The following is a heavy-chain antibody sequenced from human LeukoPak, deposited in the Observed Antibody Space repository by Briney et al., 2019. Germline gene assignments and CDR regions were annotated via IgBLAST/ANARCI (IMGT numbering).Heavy chain of an antibody. CDR3: ARDQYYYDSSAPPLY. V-gene: IGHV3-11*01. Sequence: GGSLRLSCAASGFSFSDCYMSWIRQAPGKGLEWVSYISSSGNTIYYADSVKGRFTISRDNAKNSLYLQMNSLRAEDTAVYYCARDQYYYDSSAPPLYWGQGTLVTVSS. CDR1: GFSFSDCY. CDR2: ISSSGNTI. J-gene: IGHJ4*02. D-gene: IGHD3-22*01.